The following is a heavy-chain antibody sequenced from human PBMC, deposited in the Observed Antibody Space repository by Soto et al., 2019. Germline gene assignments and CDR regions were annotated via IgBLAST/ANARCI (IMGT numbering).Heavy chain of an antibody. CDR1: GGSSSGYY. CDR2: INHSGST. J-gene: IGHJ4*02. D-gene: IGHD7-27*01. CDR3: ARGPSGDKVDS. V-gene: IGHV4-34*01. Sequence: SETLSLTCAFYGGSSSGYYWSWIRQPPGKGLEWIGQINHSGSTNYNPSLKSRVTISVDTSKNQLSLTLSSVSAADTAVYYCARGPSGDKVDSWGQGTLVTVSS.